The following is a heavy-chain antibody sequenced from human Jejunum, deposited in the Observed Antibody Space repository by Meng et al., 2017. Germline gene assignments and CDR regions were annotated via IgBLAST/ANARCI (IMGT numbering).Heavy chain of an antibody. V-gene: IGHV4-4*02. Sequence: QLEEPGPGLVKPSGTRSLTCAVSGGSITTDWWNWVRQPPGKGLEWIGEIWHSGASNYNPSLRSRVTISVDKSKNQLSLELASLTAADTAVYYCARGATGTRPFDYWGQGTLVTVSS. CDR2: IWHSGAS. CDR3: ARGATGTRPFDY. CDR1: GGSITTDW. D-gene: IGHD5-12*01. J-gene: IGHJ4*02.